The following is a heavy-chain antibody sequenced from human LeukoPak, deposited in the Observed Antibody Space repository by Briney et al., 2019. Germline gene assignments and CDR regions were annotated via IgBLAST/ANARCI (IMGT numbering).Heavy chain of an antibody. J-gene: IGHJ4*02. CDR1: GYTFSGYY. V-gene: IGHV1-2*02. CDR2: INPNSGGT. Sequence: ASVKVSCKASGYTFSGYYMHWVRQAPGQGLEWMGWINPNSGGTNYAQKFQGRVTMTRDTSISTAYMELSSLRSDDTAVCYCARMRDLVGTSPLGYWGQGTLVTVSS. CDR3: ARMRDLVGTSPLGY. D-gene: IGHD1-26*01.